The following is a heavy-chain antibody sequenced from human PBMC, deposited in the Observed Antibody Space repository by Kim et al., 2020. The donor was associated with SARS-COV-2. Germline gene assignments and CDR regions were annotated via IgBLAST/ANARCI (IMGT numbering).Heavy chain of an antibody. D-gene: IGHD3-10*01. Sequence: SETLSLTCAVYGGSFSGYYWSWIRQPPGKGLEWIGEINHSGSTNYNPSLKSRVTISVDTSKNQFSLKLSSVTAADTAVYYCAGNYYGSGSYLGGDYYY. CDR2: INHSGST. J-gene: IGHJ6*01. CDR1: GGSFSGYY. V-gene: IGHV4-34*01. CDR3: AGNYYGSGSYLGGDYYY.